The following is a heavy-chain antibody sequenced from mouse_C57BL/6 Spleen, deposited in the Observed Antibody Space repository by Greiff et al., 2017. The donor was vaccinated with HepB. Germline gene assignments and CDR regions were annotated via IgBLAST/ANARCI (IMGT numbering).Heavy chain of an antibody. Sequence: QVQLQQPGPELVKPGASVKISCKASGYAFSSSWMNWVKQRPGQGLEWIGRIDPGDGDTNYNGKFKGKATLTADKSSSTAYMQLSSLTSEDSAVYYCARRLPPYYYAMDYWGQGTSVTVSS. CDR2: IDPGDGDT. CDR1: GYAFSSSW. J-gene: IGHJ4*01. CDR3: ARRLPPYYYAMDY. D-gene: IGHD5-5*01. V-gene: IGHV1-82*01.